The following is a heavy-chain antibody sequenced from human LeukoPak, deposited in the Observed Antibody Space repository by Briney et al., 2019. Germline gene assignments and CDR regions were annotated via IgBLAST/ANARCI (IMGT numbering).Heavy chain of an antibody. CDR1: GGFFSGYY. CDR3: ARRNRVVTSAAGRLYYHYYMDV. J-gene: IGHJ6*03. Sequence: PSETLSLTCAVNGGFFSGYYWSWVRQSPGKGVEWIGEINFSGITKYNPSLKSRFTISADTSKEHFSLTLISVTAADTAVYYCARRNRVVTSAAGRLYYHYYMDVWGNGATVTVSS. V-gene: IGHV4-34*01. D-gene: IGHD2-2*01. CDR2: INFSGIT.